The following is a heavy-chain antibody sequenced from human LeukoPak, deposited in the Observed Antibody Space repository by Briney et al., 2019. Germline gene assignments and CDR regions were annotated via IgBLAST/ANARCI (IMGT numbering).Heavy chain of an antibody. V-gene: IGHV1-46*01. CDR2: INPSGGST. Sequence: ASVKVSCKASGYTFTSYYMHWVRQAPGQGLEWMGIINPSGGSTSYAQKFQGRVTMTRDMSTSTVYMELSSLRSEDTAVYYCAGGSRVYGGNLVIDYWGQGTLVTVSS. CDR3: AGGSRVYGGNLVIDY. D-gene: IGHD4-23*01. J-gene: IGHJ4*02. CDR1: GYTFTSYY.